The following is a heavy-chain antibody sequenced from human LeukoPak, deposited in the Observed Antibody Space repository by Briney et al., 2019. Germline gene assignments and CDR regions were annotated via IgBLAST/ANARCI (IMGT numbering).Heavy chain of an antibody. V-gene: IGHV3-73*01. J-gene: IGHJ4*02. CDR2: IRSKANSYAT. CDR1: GFTFSGSA. Sequence: GGSLRLSCAASGFTFSGSAMHWVRQASGKGLEWVGRIRSKANSYATAYAASVKGRFTISRDDSKNTAYLQMNSLKTEDTAVYYCSRPSSSGWYGEGNYWGQGTLVTVSS. D-gene: IGHD6-19*01. CDR3: SRPSSSGWYGEGNY.